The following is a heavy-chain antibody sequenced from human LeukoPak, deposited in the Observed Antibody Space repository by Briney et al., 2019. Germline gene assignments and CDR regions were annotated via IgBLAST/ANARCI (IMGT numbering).Heavy chain of an antibody. CDR3: ARDTRVYSSSSFGFDP. J-gene: IGHJ5*02. CDR2: INTNTGNP. CDR1: GYTFTGYC. V-gene: IGHV7-4-1*02. D-gene: IGHD6-6*01. Sequence: GASVKVSCKASGYTFTGYCMHWVRQAPGQGLEWMGWINTNTGNPTYAQGFTGRFVFSLDTSVNTAYLQISSLKAEDTAVYYCARDTRVYSSSSFGFDPWGQGTLVTVSS.